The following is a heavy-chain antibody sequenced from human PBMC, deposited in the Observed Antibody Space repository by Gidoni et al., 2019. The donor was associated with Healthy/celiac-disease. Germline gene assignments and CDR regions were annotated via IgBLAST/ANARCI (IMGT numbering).Heavy chain of an antibody. Sequence: QVQLQESGPGLVKPSETLSLTCAVSGYSISSGYYGGWLRQPPGKGLAWIGSIYHSGSTYYNPSLKSRVTISVDTSKTQFSLKLSSVTAADTAVYYCARVRHGDFDYWGQGTLVTVSS. D-gene: IGHD4-17*01. J-gene: IGHJ4*02. V-gene: IGHV4-38-2*01. CDR3: ARVRHGDFDY. CDR2: IYHSGST. CDR1: GYSISSGYY.